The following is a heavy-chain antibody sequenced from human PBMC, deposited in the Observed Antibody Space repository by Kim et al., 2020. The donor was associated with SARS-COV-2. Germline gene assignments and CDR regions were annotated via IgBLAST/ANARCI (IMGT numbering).Heavy chain of an antibody. V-gene: IGHV4-38-2*02. Sequence: SETLSLTCTVSGYSISSGYYWGWIRQPPGKGLEWIGSIYHSGSTYYNPSLKSRVTISVDTSKNQFSLKLSSVTAADTAVYYCARALGYCSSTSCPGDYF. CDR3: ARALGYCSSTSCPGDYF. CDR2: IYHSGST. D-gene: IGHD2-2*01. J-gene: IGHJ4*01. CDR1: GYSISSGYY.